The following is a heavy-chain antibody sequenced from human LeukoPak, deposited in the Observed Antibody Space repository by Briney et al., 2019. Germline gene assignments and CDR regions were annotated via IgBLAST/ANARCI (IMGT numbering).Heavy chain of an antibody. CDR2: TSSSSSYI. J-gene: IGHJ5*02. CDR3: ARDDSSSDNWFDP. Sequence: GGSLRLSCAASGFTFSSYSMNWVRQAPGKGPEWVSSTSSSSSYIYYADSVKGRFTISRDNAKNSLYLQMNSLRAEDTAVYYCARDDSSSDNWFDPWGQGTLVTVSS. V-gene: IGHV3-21*01. CDR1: GFTFSSYS. D-gene: IGHD6-13*01.